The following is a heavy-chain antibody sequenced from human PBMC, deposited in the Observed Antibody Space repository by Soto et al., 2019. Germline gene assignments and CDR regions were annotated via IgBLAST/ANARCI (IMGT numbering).Heavy chain of an antibody. Sequence: QVQLVESGGGLVKPGGSLRLSCAASGFTFSDYYMSWIRQAPGKGLEWVSYISSSSSYTNYADSVKGRFTISRDNAKNSLYLQMNSLRAEDTAVYYCARAQRDIVVVVAATPANWFDPWGQGTLVTVSS. V-gene: IGHV3-11*06. J-gene: IGHJ5*02. D-gene: IGHD2-15*01. CDR2: ISSSSSYT. CDR1: GFTFSDYY. CDR3: ARAQRDIVVVVAATPANWFDP.